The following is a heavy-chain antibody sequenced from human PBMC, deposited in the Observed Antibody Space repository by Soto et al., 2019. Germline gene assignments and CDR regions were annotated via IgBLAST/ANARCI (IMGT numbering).Heavy chain of an antibody. CDR3: ARDGTNEHSSSRELDYYYYYMDV. V-gene: IGHV1-69*04. CDR1: GGTFSSYT. D-gene: IGHD6-6*01. CDR2: IIPILGIA. Sequence: ASVKVSCKASGGTFSSYTISWVRQAPGQGLEWMGRIIPILGIANYAQKFQGRVTITADKSTSTAYMELSSLRSEDTAVYYCARDGTNEHSSSRELDYYYYYMDVWGKGTTVTVSS. J-gene: IGHJ6*03.